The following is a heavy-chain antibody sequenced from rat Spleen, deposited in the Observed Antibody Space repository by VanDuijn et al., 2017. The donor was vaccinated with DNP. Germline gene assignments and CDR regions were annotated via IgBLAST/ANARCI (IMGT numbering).Heavy chain of an antibody. J-gene: IGHJ2*01. Sequence: EVKLVESGGGLVQPGRSLKLSCAASGFNFNDNWMGWVRQAPGKGLEWIGEINKDSSKVTYIPSLKDKFIISRDSAHNILHLQMDSLRSEDTATYYCARRRYTTDYGYFDYWGQGVMVTVSS. CDR1: GFNFNDNW. V-gene: IGHV4-2*01. D-gene: IGHD1-6*01. CDR3: ARRRYTTDYGYFDY. CDR2: INKDSSKV.